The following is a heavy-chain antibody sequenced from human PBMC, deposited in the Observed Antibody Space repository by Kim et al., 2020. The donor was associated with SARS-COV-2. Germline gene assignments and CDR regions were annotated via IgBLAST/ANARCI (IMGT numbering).Heavy chain of an antibody. V-gene: IGHV4-59*01. D-gene: IGHD6-19*01. Sequence: SETLSLTCTVSGGSISSYYWSWIRQPPGKGLEWIGYIYYSGSTNYNPSLKSRVTISVDTSKNQFSLKLSSVTAADTAVYYCARGSSRAVAGPNDAFDIWGQGTMVTVSS. J-gene: IGHJ3*02. CDR1: GGSISSYY. CDR3: ARGSSRAVAGPNDAFDI. CDR2: IYYSGST.